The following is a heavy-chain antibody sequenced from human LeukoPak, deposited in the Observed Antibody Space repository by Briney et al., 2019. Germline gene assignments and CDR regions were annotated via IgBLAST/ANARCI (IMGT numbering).Heavy chain of an antibody. Sequence: ASVKVSCKASGYTFTAYYMHLVRQAPGQGLEWMGWINPNSGGTHYAQRFQGRVPMTRDTSISTAYMELSRLRSDDTAVYYCARPRVAEYIFDYWGQGTLVTVSS. J-gene: IGHJ4*02. CDR1: GYTFTAYY. CDR2: INPNSGGT. V-gene: IGHV1-2*02. CDR3: ARPRVAEYIFDY. D-gene: IGHD3-3*01.